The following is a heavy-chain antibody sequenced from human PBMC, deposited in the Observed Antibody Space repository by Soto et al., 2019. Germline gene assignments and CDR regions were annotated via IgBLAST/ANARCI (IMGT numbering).Heavy chain of an antibody. Sequence: GGALRLSCAASGFTFSSYAMSWVRPAPGKGLEWLSAIGGSGGSTYYADSAKGRFTISRDNSKNTLYLQMNGLRAEDTAVYYCAKDRSSAWYGVGFWGQGTQVTVSS. D-gene: IGHD6-19*01. J-gene: IGHJ4*02. CDR2: IGGSGGST. CDR1: GFTFSSYA. CDR3: AKDRSSAWYGVGF. V-gene: IGHV3-23*01.